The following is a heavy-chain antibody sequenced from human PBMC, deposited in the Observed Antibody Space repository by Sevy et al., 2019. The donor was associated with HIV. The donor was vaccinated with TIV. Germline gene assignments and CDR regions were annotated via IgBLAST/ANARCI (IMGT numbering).Heavy chain of an antibody. J-gene: IGHJ6*02. CDR2: ISYDGSNK. V-gene: IGHV3-30*18. Sequence: GGSQRLSCAASGFTFSSYGMHWVRQAPGKGLEWVAVISYDGSNKYYADSVKGRFTISRDNSKNTLYLQMNSLRAEDTAVYYCAKGDYDFWGGLSGMDVWAQGTTVTVSS. CDR3: AKGDYDFWGGLSGMDV. D-gene: IGHD3-3*01. CDR1: GFTFSSYG.